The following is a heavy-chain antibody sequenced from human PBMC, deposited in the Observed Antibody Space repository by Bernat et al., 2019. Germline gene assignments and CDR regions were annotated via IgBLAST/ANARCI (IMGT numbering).Heavy chain of an antibody. CDR3: ARYDGYEDKYYFDY. D-gene: IGHD5-12*01. V-gene: IGHV4-61*01. CDR1: GGSVSSGSYY. J-gene: IGHJ4*02. CDR2: IYYSGST. Sequence: QVQLQESGPGLVKPSETLSLTCTVSGGSVSSGSYYWSWIRQPPGKGLEWIGYIYYSGSTNYNPSLKSRVTISVDTSKNQFSLKLSSVTAADTAVYYRARYDGYEDKYYFDYWGQGTLVTVSS.